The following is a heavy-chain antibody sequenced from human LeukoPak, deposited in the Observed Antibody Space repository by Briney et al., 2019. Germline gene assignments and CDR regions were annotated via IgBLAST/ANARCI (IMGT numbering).Heavy chain of an antibody. V-gene: IGHV4-59*08. CDR1: GGSISSYY. CDR2: IYSSGST. CDR3: ARHTWYSGYDRYFDL. J-gene: IGHJ2*01. D-gene: IGHD5-12*01. Sequence: SETLSLTCTVSGGSISSYYWSWIRQPPGKGLDWTGYIYSSGSTNYNPSLKSRVTISVDTSKNQFSLKLSSVTAADTAVYYCARHTWYSGYDRYFDLWGRGTLVTVSS.